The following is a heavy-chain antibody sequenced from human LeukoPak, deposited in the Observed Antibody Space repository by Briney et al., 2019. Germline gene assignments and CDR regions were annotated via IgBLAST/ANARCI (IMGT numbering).Heavy chain of an antibody. CDR3: ARKNTQDAFDI. CDR2: IWYDGSND. CDR1: GFTFSSYG. J-gene: IGHJ3*02. Sequence: GGSLRLSCAASGFTFSSYGMHWVRQAPGKGREWVAVIWYDGSNDYYANSVKGRFTISRDNSKNTLYLQMNSLRAEDTAVYFCARKNTQDAFDIWGQGTMVTVSS. D-gene: IGHD2-15*01. V-gene: IGHV3-33*08.